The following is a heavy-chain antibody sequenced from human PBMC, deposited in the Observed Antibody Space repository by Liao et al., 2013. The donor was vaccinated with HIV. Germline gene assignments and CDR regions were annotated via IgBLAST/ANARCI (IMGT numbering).Heavy chain of an antibody. CDR1: GGSISSYY. Sequence: QVQLQESGPGLVKPSETLSLTCTVSGGSISSYYWSWIRQSPGKGLEWIGYIYYSGSTNYNPSLKSRLTISLDTSKNQFSLKLSSVTAADTAVYYCARENAYNYGSYYYYYYMTSGQRDHGHRLL. CDR2: IYYSGST. V-gene: IGHV4-59*01. D-gene: IGHD5-18*01. J-gene: IGHJ6*03. CDR3: ARENAYNYGSYYYYYYMTS.